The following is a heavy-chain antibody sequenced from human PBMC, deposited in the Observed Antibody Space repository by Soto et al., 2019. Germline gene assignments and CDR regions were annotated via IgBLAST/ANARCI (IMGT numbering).Heavy chain of an antibody. CDR3: ASDSVFENAFDI. CDR2: IYYSGST. CDR1: GCPISGGCSY. V-gene: IGHV4-61*01. J-gene: IGHJ3*02. D-gene: IGHD2-21*01. Sequence: SDTLSLTCTVSGCPISGGCSYWRWIRQLPGKGLEWIGYIYYSGSTNYNPSLKSRVTISVDTSKNQFSLKLSSVTAADTAVHYCASDSVFENAFDIWGQGTMVTVSS.